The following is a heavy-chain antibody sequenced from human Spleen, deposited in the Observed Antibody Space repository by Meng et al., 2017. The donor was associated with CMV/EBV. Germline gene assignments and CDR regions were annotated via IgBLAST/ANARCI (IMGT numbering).Heavy chain of an antibody. J-gene: IGHJ6*02. CDR1: GDSVSSNTAA. CDR3: ARGGMDV. V-gene: IGHV6-1*01. CDR2: TYYRSQWFN. Sequence: LRLSCAISGDSVSSNTAAWDWIRQSPSRGLEWLGTTYYRSQWFNDYAVSMKSRITINPDTSKNQFSLELNSVTPEDTAVYFCARGGMDVWGQGTTVTVSS.